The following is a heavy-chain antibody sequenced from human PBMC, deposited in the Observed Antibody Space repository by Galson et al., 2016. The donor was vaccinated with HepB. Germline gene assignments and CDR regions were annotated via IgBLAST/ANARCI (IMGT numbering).Heavy chain of an antibody. CDR3: ARGGSFGQLGEEQYFQR. J-gene: IGHJ1*01. CDR1: GGTFSSYA. D-gene: IGHD3-16*01. V-gene: IGHV1-69*13. Sequence: SVKVSCKASGGTFSSYAVSWVRQAPGQGLEWLGGIIPFFSRANSAQKFQGRVTITADESTSTAYMELSSLRSEDTAVYYCARGGSFGQLGEEQYFQRWGHGTLVTVSS. CDR2: IIPFFSRA.